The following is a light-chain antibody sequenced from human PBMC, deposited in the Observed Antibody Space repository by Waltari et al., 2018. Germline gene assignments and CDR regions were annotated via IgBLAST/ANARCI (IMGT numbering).Light chain of an antibody. Sequence: DIQLTLPLPTLPASVGDTVTTACRASQSIARWLAWYQQKPGKAPTLLISKASSLENEVPSRFSGSGYGTEFTLTITSLQPDDSATFYCQHYSNYPPTFGGGTKVEIK. V-gene: IGKV1-5*03. J-gene: IGKJ4*01. CDR2: KAS. CDR3: QHYSNYPPT. CDR1: QSIARW.